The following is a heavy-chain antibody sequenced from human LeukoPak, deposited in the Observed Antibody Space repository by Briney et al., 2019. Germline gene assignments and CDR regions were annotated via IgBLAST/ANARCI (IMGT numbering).Heavy chain of an antibody. D-gene: IGHD3-10*01. CDR2: IYYSGST. Sequence: KPSETLSLTCTVPGASINSSSYYWRWIRQPPGKGLEWIGNIYYSGSTYYDPSLKSRVTISVDTSKHQFSLKLRSVTAADTAIYYCARAHYASGSPIDYWGQGTLVTVSS. CDR3: ARAHYASGSPIDY. CDR1: GASINSSSYY. V-gene: IGHV4-39*01. J-gene: IGHJ4*02.